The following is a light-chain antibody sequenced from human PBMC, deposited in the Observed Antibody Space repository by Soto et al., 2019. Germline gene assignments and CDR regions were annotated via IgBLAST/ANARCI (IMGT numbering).Light chain of an antibody. J-gene: IGKJ2*01. CDR2: KAS. CDR1: QRISSW. CDR3: QQYNSYPYT. V-gene: IGKV1-5*03. Sequence: DIQMTQSPSTLSASVGDRVTITCRASQRISSWLAWYQQKPGKAPKLLICKASSLESGVPSRFSVSGSVTEFTLTISSLQPDDFATYYCQQYNSYPYTLGQGTKLEIK.